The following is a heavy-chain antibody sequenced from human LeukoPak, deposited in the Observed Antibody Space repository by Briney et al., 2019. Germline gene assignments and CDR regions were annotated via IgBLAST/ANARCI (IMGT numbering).Heavy chain of an antibody. CDR1: GFTFTSSA. Sequence: GTSVKVSCKASGFTFTSSAVQWVRQARGQRLEWIGWIVVGSGNTNYAQKFQERVTITRDMSTSTAYMELSSLRSEDTAVYYCAAELGYSSSWYRDNWFDPWGQGTLVTVSS. D-gene: IGHD6-13*01. CDR3: AAELGYSSSWYRDNWFDP. V-gene: IGHV1-58*01. J-gene: IGHJ5*02. CDR2: IVVGSGNT.